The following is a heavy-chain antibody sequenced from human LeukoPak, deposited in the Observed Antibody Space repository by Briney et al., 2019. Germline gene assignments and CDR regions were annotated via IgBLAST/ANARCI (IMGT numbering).Heavy chain of an antibody. J-gene: IGHJ4*02. D-gene: IGHD6-13*01. Sequence: GGSLRLSCAASGFTFITYWMSWVRQAPGKGLEWVANINPDGSETYYVGSVKGRFTVSRDNAKNSLYLQMTSLRAEDTAVYYCARVYTSSWYGDCWGQGTLVTVSS. CDR1: GFTFITYW. V-gene: IGHV3-7*01. CDR3: ARVYTSSWYGDC. CDR2: INPDGSET.